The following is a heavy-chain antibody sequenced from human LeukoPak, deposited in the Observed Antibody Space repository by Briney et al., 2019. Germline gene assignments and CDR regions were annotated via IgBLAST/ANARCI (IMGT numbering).Heavy chain of an antibody. Sequence: PGGSLRLSCAASGFTISSNYRSWIRQAPGKGLEWVSVMYSGGSTYYADSVKCRFTISRDNSKNTLYLQMNSLRAEDTAVYYCARLAIFGVVDSWGQGTLVTVSS. J-gene: IGHJ4*02. CDR2: MYSGGST. CDR3: ARLAIFGVVDS. CDR1: GFTISSNY. V-gene: IGHV3-66*02. D-gene: IGHD3-3*01.